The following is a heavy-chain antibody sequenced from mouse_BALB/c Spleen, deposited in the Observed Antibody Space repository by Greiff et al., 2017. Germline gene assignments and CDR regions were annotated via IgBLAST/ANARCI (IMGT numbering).Heavy chain of an antibody. V-gene: IGHV5-4*02. CDR2: ISDGGSYT. CDR3: ARGVEGYFDV. J-gene: IGHJ1*01. Sequence: EVKLMESGGGLVKPGGSLKLSCAASGFTFSDYYMYWVRQTPEKRLEWVATISDGGSYTYYPDSVKGRFTISRDNAKNNLYLQMSSLMSEDTAMYYCARGVEGYFDVWGAGTTVTVSS. CDR1: GFTFSDYY. D-gene: IGHD1-1*01.